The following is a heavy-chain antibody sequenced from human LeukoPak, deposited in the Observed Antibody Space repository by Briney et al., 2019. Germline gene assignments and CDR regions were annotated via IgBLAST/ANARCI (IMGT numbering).Heavy chain of an antibody. J-gene: IGHJ6*03. CDR3: ARDPRMTTVVTGYYYYYMDV. V-gene: IGHV3-30*03. CDR2: ISYDGSNK. Sequence: GGSLRLSCAASGFTFSSYGMHWVRQAPGKGLEWVAVISYDGSNKYYADSVKGRFTISRDNSKNTLYLQMNSLRAEDTAVYYCARDPRMTTVVTGYYYYYMDVWGKGTTVTASS. D-gene: IGHD4-23*01. CDR1: GFTFSSYG.